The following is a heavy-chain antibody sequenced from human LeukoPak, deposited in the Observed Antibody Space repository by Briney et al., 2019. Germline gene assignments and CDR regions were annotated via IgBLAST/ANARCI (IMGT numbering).Heavy chain of an antibody. D-gene: IGHD3-22*01. CDR1: GFTFSSYW. V-gene: IGHV3-7*03. Sequence: GGSLRLSCAASGFTFSSYWMSWVRQAPGKGLEWVANIKQDGSEKYYADSVKGRFTISRDNAKNSLYLQMNSLRAEDTALYYCAKGRYYDSSGYPTYYFDYWGQGTLVTVSS. CDR3: AKGRYYDSSGYPTYYFDY. CDR2: IKQDGSEK. J-gene: IGHJ4*02.